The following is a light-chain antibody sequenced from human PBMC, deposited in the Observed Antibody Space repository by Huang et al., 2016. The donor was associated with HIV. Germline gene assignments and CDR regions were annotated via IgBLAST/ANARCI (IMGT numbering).Light chain of an antibody. J-gene: IGKJ4*01. CDR2: GAS. CDR3: QQYDNWPLT. CDR1: LSVSTN. V-gene: IGKV3-15*01. Sequence: ERVMTQSPATVSLSPGERATLSCRASLSVSTNLAWYQQRPGQAPRLLIYGASTSATGIPARFSGVGSGAEFTLTISSLQSEDFAVYYCQQYDNWPLTFGGGTKVQIK.